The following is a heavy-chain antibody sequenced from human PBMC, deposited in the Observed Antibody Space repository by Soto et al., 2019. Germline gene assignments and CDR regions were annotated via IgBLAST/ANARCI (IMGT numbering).Heavy chain of an antibody. CDR2: ISYDGSNK. D-gene: IGHD3-10*01. CDR3: ANTRFLSIYSSSSVGSGSYESY. V-gene: IGHV3-30*18. CDR1: GFTFSSYG. Sequence: PGGSLRLSCAASGFTFSSYGMHWVRQAPGKGLEWVAVISYDGSNKYYADSVKGRFTISRDNSKNTLYLQMNSLRAEDTAVYYCANTRFLSIYSSSSVGSGSYESYWGQETLVTVSS. J-gene: IGHJ4*02.